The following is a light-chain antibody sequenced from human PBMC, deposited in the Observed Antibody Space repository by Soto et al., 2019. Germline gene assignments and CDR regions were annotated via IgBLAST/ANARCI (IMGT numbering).Light chain of an antibody. CDR2: GAS. Sequence: EIVMTQSPGTLSLSPGDTATLSCRASQSLGSDLAWYQQKPGQAPGLLIYGASSRATGIPDRFSGSGSGTDFTLTISRLEPEDFAVYYCQQYGSSPWTFGQGTKVDIK. CDR1: QSLGSD. CDR3: QQYGSSPWT. J-gene: IGKJ1*01. V-gene: IGKV3-20*01.